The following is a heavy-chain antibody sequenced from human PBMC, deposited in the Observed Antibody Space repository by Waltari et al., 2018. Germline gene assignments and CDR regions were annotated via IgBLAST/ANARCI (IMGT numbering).Heavy chain of an antibody. CDR1: GGSISSYY. Sequence: QVQLQESGPGLVKPSETLSLTCTVSGGSISSYYWSWIRQPPGKGLEWIGYIYYSGSTNYNPSLKSRVTISVDTSKNQFSLKLSSVTAADTAVYYWASRVWGCGGDCSDGDYWGQGTLVTVSS. D-gene: IGHD2-21*02. V-gene: IGHV4-59*01. J-gene: IGHJ4*02. CDR2: IYYSGST. CDR3: ASRVWGCGGDCSDGDY.